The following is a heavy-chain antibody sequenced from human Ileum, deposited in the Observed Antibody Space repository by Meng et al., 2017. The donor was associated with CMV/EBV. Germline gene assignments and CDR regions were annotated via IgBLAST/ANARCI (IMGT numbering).Heavy chain of an antibody. D-gene: IGHD2-15*01. V-gene: IGHV4-30-4*08. CDR2: IYYSGSP. Sequence: HVDLQESGPGLVKPSQTPSCTCPVSGGPITSGNYYWSWIRQPPGRGLGWIGYIYYSGSPYYKPSLKSRVTISLDTSKNPFSLNLRSVTATDSAVYYCVRQVVAASFDYWGQGALVTVSS. CDR3: VRQVVAASFDY. J-gene: IGHJ4*02. CDR1: GGPITSGNYY.